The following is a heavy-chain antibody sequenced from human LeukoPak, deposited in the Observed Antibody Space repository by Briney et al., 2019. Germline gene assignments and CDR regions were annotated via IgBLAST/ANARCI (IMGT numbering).Heavy chain of an antibody. Sequence: SETLSLTCAVYGGSFSGYYWSWIRQPPGKGLEWIGEINHSGSTNYNPSLKSRVTISVDTSKNQFSLKPSSVTAADTAVYYCARGYSYGYGDFDYWGQGTLVTVSS. CDR3: ARGYSYGYGDFDY. D-gene: IGHD5-18*01. CDR2: INHSGST. J-gene: IGHJ4*02. CDR1: GGSFSGYY. V-gene: IGHV4-34*01.